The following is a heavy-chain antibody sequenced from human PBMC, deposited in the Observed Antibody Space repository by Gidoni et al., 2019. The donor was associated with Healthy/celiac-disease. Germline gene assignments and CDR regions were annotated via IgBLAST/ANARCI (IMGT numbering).Heavy chain of an antibody. Sequence: EVQLLESGGGLVQPGGSLRLSCAASRFTFSSYALSWVRQAPGKGLEWVSAISGSGGSTYYADSVKGRFTISRDNSKNTLYLQMNSLRAEDTAVYYCAEASSWVGYFDYWGQGTLVTVSS. CDR1: RFTFSSYA. D-gene: IGHD6-13*01. CDR2: ISGSGGST. CDR3: AEASSWVGYFDY. V-gene: IGHV3-23*01. J-gene: IGHJ4*02.